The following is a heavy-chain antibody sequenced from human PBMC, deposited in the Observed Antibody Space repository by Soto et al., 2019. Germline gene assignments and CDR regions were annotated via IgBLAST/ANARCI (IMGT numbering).Heavy chain of an antibody. Sequence: GGSLRLSCAASGFTVSSNYMSWVRQAPGKGLEWVSVIYSGGSTYYADSVKGRFTISRDNSKNTLYLQMNSLRAEDTAVYYCARERSEDYYDSRFYYYGTPTVPFDIWGQGTMVPVSS. J-gene: IGHJ3*02. D-gene: IGHD3-22*01. CDR1: GFTVSSNY. CDR2: IYSGGST. V-gene: IGHV3-66*01. CDR3: ARERSEDYYDSRFYYYGTPTVPFDI.